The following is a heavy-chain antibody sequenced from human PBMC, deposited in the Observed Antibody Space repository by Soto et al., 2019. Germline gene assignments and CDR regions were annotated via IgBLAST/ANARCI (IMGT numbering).Heavy chain of an antibody. D-gene: IGHD6-13*01. V-gene: IGHV4-34*01. CDR2: ISHSGST. J-gene: IGHJ4*02. CDR3: ARNGGSTWYYFDS. CDR1: GGSFTGYY. Sequence: QVQLQQWGAGLLKPSETLPLTCAVNGGSFTGYYGAWIRQSPGKGLEWIGEISHSGSTNYNTSLKSRVTISVDTSKNQFSLKLSSVTAADTGMYYCARNGGSTWYYFDSWGQGTVVTVSS.